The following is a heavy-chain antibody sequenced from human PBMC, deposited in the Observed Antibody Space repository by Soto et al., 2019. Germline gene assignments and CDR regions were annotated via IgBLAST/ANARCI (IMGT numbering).Heavy chain of an antibody. Sequence: QPGGSLRLSCAASGFTFSSYGMHWVRRAPGKGLEWVAVIWYDGSTQFYADSVKGRFTISRDNFKNTLSLQMNNLRVEDTAVYYCARWDQWGPSDYWGQGTQVTVSS. CDR1: GFTFSSYG. J-gene: IGHJ4*02. CDR2: IWYDGSTQ. V-gene: IGHV3-33*01. CDR3: ARWDQWGPSDY. D-gene: IGHD1-26*01.